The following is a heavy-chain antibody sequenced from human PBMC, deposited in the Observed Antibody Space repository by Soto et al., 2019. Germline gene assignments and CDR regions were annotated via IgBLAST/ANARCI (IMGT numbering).Heavy chain of an antibody. V-gene: IGHV4-34*01. CDR2: INHSGST. CDR3: ARGDRYGMATSPPDY. Sequence: PSETLSLTCAVYGVSFSGYYRSWIRQPPGQGLEWIGEINHSGSTNYNPSLKSRVTISVDTSKNQFSLKLSSVTAADTAVYYCARGDRYGMATSPPDYWGQGTLVTVSS. D-gene: IGHD5-12*01. J-gene: IGHJ4*02. CDR1: GVSFSGYY.